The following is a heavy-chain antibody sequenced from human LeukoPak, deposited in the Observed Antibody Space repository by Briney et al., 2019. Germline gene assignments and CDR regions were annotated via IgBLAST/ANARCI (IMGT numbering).Heavy chain of an antibody. D-gene: IGHD4-17*01. CDR1: GGSFSGYY. CDR2: INHSGST. V-gene: IGHV4-34*01. CDR3: ARGYGDFDAFDI. J-gene: IGHJ3*02. Sequence: KSSETLSLTCAVYGGSFSGYYWSWIRQPPGKGLEWIGEINHSGSTNYNPSLKSRVTISVDTSKNQFSLKLSSVTAADTAVYYCARGYGDFDAFDIWGQGTMVTVSS.